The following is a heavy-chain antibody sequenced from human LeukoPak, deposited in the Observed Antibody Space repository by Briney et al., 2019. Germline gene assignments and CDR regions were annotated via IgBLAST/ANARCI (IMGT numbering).Heavy chain of an antibody. V-gene: IGHV3-21*01. CDR3: AILEGIVVVVAGTGFDP. D-gene: IGHD2-15*01. CDR2: ISSSSSYI. CDR1: GSTFSSYS. Sequence: GGSLRLSCAASGSTFSSYSMNWVRQAPGKGLEWVSSISSSSSYIYYADSVKGRFTISRDNAKNSLYLQMNSLRAEDTAVYYCAILEGIVVVVAGTGFDPWGQGTLVTVSS. J-gene: IGHJ5*02.